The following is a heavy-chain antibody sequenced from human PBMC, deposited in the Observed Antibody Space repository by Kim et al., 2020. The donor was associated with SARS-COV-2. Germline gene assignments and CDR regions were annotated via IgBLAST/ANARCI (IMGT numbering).Heavy chain of an antibody. CDR1: GGSFSGYY. J-gene: IGHJ5*02. Sequence: SETLSLTCAVYGGSFSGYYWSWIRQPPGKGLEWIGEINHSGSTNYNPSLKSRVTISVDTSKNQFSLKLSSVTAADTAVYYCARGPPEYYYDSSGYGWFDPWGQGTLVTVSS. CDR3: ARGPPEYYYDSSGYGWFDP. D-gene: IGHD3-22*01. CDR2: INHSGST. V-gene: IGHV4-34*01.